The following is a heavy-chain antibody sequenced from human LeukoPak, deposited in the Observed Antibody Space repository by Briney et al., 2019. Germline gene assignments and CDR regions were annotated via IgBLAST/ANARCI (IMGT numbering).Heavy chain of an antibody. CDR1: GYTLTELS. Sequence: ASVKVSCKVSGYTLTELSMHWVRQAPGKGLEWMGGFDPEDGETIYAQKFQGRVTMAEDTSTDTACMELSSLRSEDTAVYYCATVDRYDSSGYYYFDYWGQGTLVTVSS. D-gene: IGHD3-22*01. J-gene: IGHJ4*02. CDR3: ATVDRYDSSGYYYFDY. V-gene: IGHV1-24*01. CDR2: FDPEDGET.